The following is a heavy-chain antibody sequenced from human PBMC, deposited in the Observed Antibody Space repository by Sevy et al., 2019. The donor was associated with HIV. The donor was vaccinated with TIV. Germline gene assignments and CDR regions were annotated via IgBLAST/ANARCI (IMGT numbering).Heavy chain of an antibody. CDR3: AKGGGGHYDPDEIAYYFYYYNMDV. Sequence: GGSLRLSCAVSGFSFDSYGMTWVRQAPGKGLEWVSAISGSGTRTYYADSVKGRFIISRDNSKNTLDLQMNSLRAEDTAHYYGAKGGGGHYDPDEIAYYFYYYNMDVWGKGTTVTVSS. D-gene: IGHD3-22*01. CDR2: ISGSGTRT. J-gene: IGHJ6*03. CDR1: GFSFDSYG. V-gene: IGHV3-23*01.